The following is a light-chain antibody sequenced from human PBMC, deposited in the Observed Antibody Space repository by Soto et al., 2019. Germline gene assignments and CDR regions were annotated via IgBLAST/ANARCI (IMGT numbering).Light chain of an antibody. V-gene: IGLV2-18*02. Sequence: QSALTQPPSVSGSPGQSVAISCTGTSSDVGSSNGVSWYQQPPGTAPKLMIYDVSNRPSGVPDRVSGSKSGNTASLTISGLQAEDEADYYCSSYTTSSTYVFGTGTKVTVL. CDR3: SSYTTSSTYV. J-gene: IGLJ1*01. CDR2: DVS. CDR1: SSDVGSSNG.